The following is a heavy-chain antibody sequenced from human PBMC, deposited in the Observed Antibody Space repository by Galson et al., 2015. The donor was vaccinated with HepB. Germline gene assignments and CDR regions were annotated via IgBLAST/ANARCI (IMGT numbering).Heavy chain of an antibody. V-gene: IGHV3-30-3*01. D-gene: IGHD4-17*01. CDR1: GFTFSSYA. CDR3: ARWANYDYGDYFDY. CDR2: ISYDGSNK. J-gene: IGHJ4*02. Sequence: SLRLSCAASGFTFSSYAMHWVRQAPGKGLEWVAVISYDGSNKYYADSVKGRFTISRDNSENTLYLQMNSLRAEDTAVYYCARWANYDYGDYFDYWGQGTLVTVSS.